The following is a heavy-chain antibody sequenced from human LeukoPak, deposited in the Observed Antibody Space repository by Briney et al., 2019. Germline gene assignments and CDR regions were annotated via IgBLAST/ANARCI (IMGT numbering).Heavy chain of an antibody. CDR2: INAGNGNA. Sequence: ASVKVSCKASGYTFTSYAMHWVRQAPGQRLEWMGWINAGNGNAKYSQKFQGRVTMTRDTSISTAYMELSRLRSDDTAVYYCARVPQDYYDSSGYYYGVAFDIWGQGTMVTVSS. V-gene: IGHV1-3*01. CDR3: ARVPQDYYDSSGYYYGVAFDI. CDR1: GYTFTSYA. J-gene: IGHJ3*02. D-gene: IGHD3-22*01.